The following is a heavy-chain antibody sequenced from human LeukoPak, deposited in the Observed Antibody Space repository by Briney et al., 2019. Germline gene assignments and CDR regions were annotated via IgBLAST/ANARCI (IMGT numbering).Heavy chain of an antibody. CDR3: AGRAVVTGAWFDY. J-gene: IGHJ4*02. V-gene: IGHV3-30*02. CDR2: IRYDGSNK. Sequence: GGSLRLSCAASGFTFSSYGMHWVRQAPGKGLEWVAFIRYDGSNKYYADSVKGRFTISRDNAKNSLYLQMNSLRAEDTAVYYCAGRAVVTGAWFDYWGQGTLVTVSS. CDR1: GFTFSSYG. D-gene: IGHD2-21*02.